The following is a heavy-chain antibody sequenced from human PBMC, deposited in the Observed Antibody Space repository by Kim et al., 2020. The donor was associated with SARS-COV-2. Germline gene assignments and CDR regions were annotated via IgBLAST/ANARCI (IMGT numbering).Heavy chain of an antibody. V-gene: IGHV4-39*01. D-gene: IGHD6-13*01. CDR3: ARLWYSSSWERLAFDI. J-gene: IGHJ3*02. CDR1: GGSISSSNYY. CDR2: MYYSGST. Sequence: SETLSLTCTVSGGSISSSNYYWGWIRQPPGKGLEWIGSMYYSGSTYFNPSLKSRVTISVDTSKNQFSLKLSSVTAADTAVYHCARLWYSSSWERLAFDIWGQGTMVTVSS.